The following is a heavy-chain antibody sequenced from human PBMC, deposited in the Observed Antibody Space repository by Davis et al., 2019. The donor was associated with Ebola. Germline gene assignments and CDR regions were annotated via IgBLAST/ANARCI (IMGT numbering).Heavy chain of an antibody. J-gene: IGHJ6*02. V-gene: IGHV1-18*04. CDR2: ISAYNGNT. CDR1: GYSFTSYG. CDR3: ARPIPAATYSPYHYPMDV. Sequence: GESLKISCKGSGYSFTSYGISWVRQAPGQGLEWMGWISAYNGNTNYAQKLQGRVTMTTDTSTSTAYMELRSLRSDDTAVYYCARPIPAATYSPYHYPMDVWGQGTTVTVSS. D-gene: IGHD2-2*01.